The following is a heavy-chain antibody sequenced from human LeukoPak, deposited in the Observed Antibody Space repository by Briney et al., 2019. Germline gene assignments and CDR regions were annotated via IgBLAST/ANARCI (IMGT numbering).Heavy chain of an antibody. J-gene: IGHJ4*02. CDR3: ARSNPGDIVVVPAATELDY. Sequence: ASVKVSCKASGYTFTSYAMHWVRQAPGQRLEWMGWINAGNGNTKYSQKFQGRVIITRDTSASTAYMELSSLRSEDTAVYYCARSNPGDIVVVPAATELDYWGQGTLVTVSS. CDR2: INAGNGNT. V-gene: IGHV1-3*01. D-gene: IGHD2-2*01. CDR1: GYTFTSYA.